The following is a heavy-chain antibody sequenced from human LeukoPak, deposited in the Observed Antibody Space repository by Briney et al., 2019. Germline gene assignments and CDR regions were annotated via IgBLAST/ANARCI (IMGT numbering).Heavy chain of an antibody. CDR1: GYTFTSYG. CDR2: ISAYNGNT. D-gene: IGHD1-26*01. V-gene: IGHV1-18*01. J-gene: IGHJ4*02. CDR3: ARGRFIAGTTAYYFDY. Sequence: ASVKVSCEASGYTFTSYGISWVRQAPGQGLEWMGWISAYNGNTNYAQKLQGRVTMATDTSTSTAYMELRSLRSDDTAVYYCARGRFIAGTTAYYFDYWGQGTLVTVSS.